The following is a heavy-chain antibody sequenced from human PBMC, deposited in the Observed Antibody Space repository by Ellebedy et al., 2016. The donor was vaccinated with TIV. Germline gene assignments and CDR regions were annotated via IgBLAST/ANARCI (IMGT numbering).Heavy chain of an antibody. Sequence: GESLKISCVASGLTFSGEWMHWVRQGPGKGLVWVAHIGGDGSSTNYADSVRGRFTISRDNSKNTLYLQMNSLRVEDTAVYYCARDAHFGTGSYDYWGQGALVTVSS. D-gene: IGHD3-10*01. V-gene: IGHV3-74*01. CDR1: GLTFSGEW. CDR3: ARDAHFGTGSYDY. CDR2: IGGDGSST. J-gene: IGHJ4*02.